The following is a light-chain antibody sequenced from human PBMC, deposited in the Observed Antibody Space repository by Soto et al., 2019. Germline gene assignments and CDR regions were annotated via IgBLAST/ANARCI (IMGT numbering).Light chain of an antibody. CDR3: QSSDIGATWM. J-gene: IGLJ3*02. V-gene: IGLV3-25*02. CDR2: KDS. Sequence: SYELTQPPSVSVSPGQTARITCSGDALPTQYGYWYQQKPGQAPVLVIYKDSERPSGIPERFSGSSSGTTVTLTISGVQAEDEADYYCQSSDIGATWMFGGGTQLTVL. CDR1: ALPTQY.